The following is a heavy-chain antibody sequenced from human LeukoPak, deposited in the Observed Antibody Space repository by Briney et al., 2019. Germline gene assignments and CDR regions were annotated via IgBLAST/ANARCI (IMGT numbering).Heavy chain of an antibody. CDR3: ARTSPDKIVVPAAVDY. CDR1: GYTFTSYG. CDR2: ISAYNGNT. Sequence: ASVKVSCKASGYTFTSYGISWVRQAPGQGLEWMGWISAYNGNTNYAQKLQGRVTMTTDTSTSTAYMELRSLRSDDTAVYYCARTSPDKIVVPAAVDYWGQGTLVTVSS. J-gene: IGHJ4*02. V-gene: IGHV1-18*01. D-gene: IGHD2-2*01.